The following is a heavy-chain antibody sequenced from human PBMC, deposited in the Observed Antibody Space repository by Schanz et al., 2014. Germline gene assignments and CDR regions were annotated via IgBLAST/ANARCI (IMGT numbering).Heavy chain of an antibody. Sequence: QVQLVQSGTEVKKLGASVKVSCEASGYTFTAYDINWVRQAPGQGLEWMGWMNPNNGNTGYAQKFQGRVAMTRDSSIRTAYMELRSLRSEDTAVYYCARGGESLDLLRDFDWRLPIWGQGTLVTVSS. V-gene: IGHV1-8*02. D-gene: IGHD3-9*01. CDR2: MNPNNGNT. J-gene: IGHJ4*02. CDR1: GYTFTAYD. CDR3: ARGGESLDLLRDFDWRLPI.